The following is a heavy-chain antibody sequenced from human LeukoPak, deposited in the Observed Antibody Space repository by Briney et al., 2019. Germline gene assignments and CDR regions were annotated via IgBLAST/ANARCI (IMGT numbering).Heavy chain of an antibody. Sequence: GESPKISRKGSGYSFTTYWIGWVRQMPGKGLECMGNIYPGYYGTKYSPSFPVQVTISAYKSISTSYLPSTSLKASDTAMYYCASSCTSTSCYLTDAFDIWGQGTMVTVSS. CDR1: GYSFTTYW. V-gene: IGHV5-51*01. D-gene: IGHD2-2*01. CDR2: IYPGYYGT. J-gene: IGHJ3*02. CDR3: ASSCTSTSCYLTDAFDI.